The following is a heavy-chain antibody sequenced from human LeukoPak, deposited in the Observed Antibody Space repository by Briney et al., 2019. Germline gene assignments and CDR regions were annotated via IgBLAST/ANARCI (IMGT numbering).Heavy chain of an antibody. V-gene: IGHV4-59*01. CDR3: ARSPSYCSGGSCYPHYYYGMDV. Sequence: PSETLSLTCTVSGGSINTYYWSWMRQPPGRGLEWIGYIYYSGSTNHNPSLKSRVTISVDTSKNQFSLKLSSVTAADTAVYYCARSPSYCSGGSCYPHYYYGMDVWGQGTTVTVSS. D-gene: IGHD2-15*01. CDR1: GGSINTYY. J-gene: IGHJ6*02. CDR2: IYYSGST.